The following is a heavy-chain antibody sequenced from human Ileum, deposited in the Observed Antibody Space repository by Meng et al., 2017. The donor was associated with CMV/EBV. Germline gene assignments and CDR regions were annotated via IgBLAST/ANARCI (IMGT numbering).Heavy chain of an antibody. J-gene: IGHJ4*02. Sequence: SETLSLTCTVSGYSINSGYYWAWIRQSPGKGLEWIASIYQSGSTYYNPSHKSRVTISVYTSKNQFSLNLSSVTAADTAVYFCARYSINRSDKYYFDYWGQGTLVTVSS. V-gene: IGHV4-38-2*02. CDR3: ARYSINRSDKYYFDY. CDR2: IYQSGST. D-gene: IGHD1-26*01. CDR1: GYSINSGYY.